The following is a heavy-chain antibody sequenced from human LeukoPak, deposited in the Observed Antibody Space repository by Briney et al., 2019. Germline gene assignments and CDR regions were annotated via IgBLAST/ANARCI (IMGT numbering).Heavy chain of an antibody. V-gene: IGHV3-23*01. CDR3: AKDSRLLGYYFDY. CDR2: ISGSGGST. Sequence: GGSLRLSCAASGFTFSDYYMSWIRQAPGKGLEWVSAISGSGGSTYYADSVKGRFTISRDNSKNTLYLQMNSLRAEDTAVYYCAKDSRLLGYYFDYWGQGTLVTVSS. CDR1: GFTFSDYY. J-gene: IGHJ4*02.